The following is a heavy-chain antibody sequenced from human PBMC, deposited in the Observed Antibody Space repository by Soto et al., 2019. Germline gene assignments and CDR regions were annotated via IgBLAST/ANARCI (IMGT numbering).Heavy chain of an antibody. CDR3: AKNQGVELVPLATVDWFDP. V-gene: IGHV3-23*01. CDR2: ISGSGFKK. D-gene: IGHD1-26*01. J-gene: IGHJ5*02. CDR1: GFIFENFG. Sequence: GGSLRLSCAASGFIFENFGMSWVRQAPGKGLEWISSISGSGFKKYYADSVKGRFTISRDNSKSTVYLELNNLSAEDTAVYHCAKNQGVELVPLATVDWFDPWGQGSVVTVSS.